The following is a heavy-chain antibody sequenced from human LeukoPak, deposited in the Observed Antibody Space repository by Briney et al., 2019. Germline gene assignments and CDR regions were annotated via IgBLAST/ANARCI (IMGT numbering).Heavy chain of an antibody. J-gene: IGHJ6*02. CDR1: GGTFSSYA. CDR2: INPNSGGT. D-gene: IGHD2-21*02. Sequence: ASVKVSCKASGGTFSSYAISWVRQAPGQGLEWMGRINPNSGGTNYEQKFQGRVTMTRDTSINTAYMELSRLTSDDTAVFYCARRHDFYGMDVWGQGTTVTVSS. CDR3: ARRHDFYGMDV. V-gene: IGHV1-2*06.